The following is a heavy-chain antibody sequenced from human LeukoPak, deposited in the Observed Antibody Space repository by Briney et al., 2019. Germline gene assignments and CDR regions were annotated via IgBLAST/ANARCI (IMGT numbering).Heavy chain of an antibody. CDR1: GFTFSSYS. CDR2: IKQDGSEK. V-gene: IGHV3-7*03. J-gene: IGHJ4*02. D-gene: IGHD3-9*01. Sequence: GGSLRLSCAASGFTFSSYSMNWVRQAPGKGLEWVANIKQDGSEKYYVDSVKGRFTISRDNAKNSLYLQMNSLRAEDTAVYYCARSDYDILTGYYSLGDYWGQGTLVTVSS. CDR3: ARSDYDILTGYYSLGDY.